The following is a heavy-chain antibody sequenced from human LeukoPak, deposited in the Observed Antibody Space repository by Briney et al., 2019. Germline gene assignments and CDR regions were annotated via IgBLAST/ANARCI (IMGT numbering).Heavy chain of an antibody. D-gene: IGHD3-3*01. CDR1: GGSFSGYY. J-gene: IGHJ5*02. V-gene: IGHV4-34*01. CDR3: ARQKIGDFWSGYYTPNWFDP. Sequence: SETLSLTCAVYGGSFSGYYWSWIRQPPGKGLEWIGSIYYSGSTYYNPSLKSRVTISVDTSKNQFSLKLSSVTAADTAVYYCARQKIGDFWSGYYTPNWFDPWGQGTLVTVSS. CDR2: IYYSGST.